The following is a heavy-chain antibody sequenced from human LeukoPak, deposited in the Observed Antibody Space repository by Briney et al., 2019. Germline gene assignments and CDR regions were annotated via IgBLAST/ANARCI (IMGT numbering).Heavy chain of an antibody. V-gene: IGHV4-39*02. Sequence: SETLSLTCTVSGGSISSSSYYWGWIRQPPGKGLEWIGSIYYSGSTYYNPSLKSRVTISVDTSKNQFSLKLSSVTAADTAVYYCARERSYGLHFDYWGQGTLVTVSS. CDR1: GGSISSSSYY. CDR3: ARERSYGLHFDY. CDR2: IYYSGST. D-gene: IGHD5-18*01. J-gene: IGHJ4*02.